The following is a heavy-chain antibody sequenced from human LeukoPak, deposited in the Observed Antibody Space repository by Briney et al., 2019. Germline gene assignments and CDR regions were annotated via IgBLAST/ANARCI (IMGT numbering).Heavy chain of an antibody. CDR2: ISYDGSNK. CDR1: GFTFSSYA. D-gene: IGHD6-13*01. J-gene: IGHJ4*02. Sequence: GRSLRLSCAASGFTFSSYAMHWVRQAPGKGLEWGAVISYDGSNKYYADSVKGRFTISRDNSKNTLYLQMNSLRAEDTAVYYCARDRQAAGIFDDYWGQGTLVTVSS. CDR3: ARDRQAAGIFDDY. V-gene: IGHV3-30*04.